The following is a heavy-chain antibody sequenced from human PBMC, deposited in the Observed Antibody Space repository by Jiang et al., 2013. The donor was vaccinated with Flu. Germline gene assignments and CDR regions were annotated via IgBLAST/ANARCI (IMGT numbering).Heavy chain of an antibody. CDR3: ARIRVAVAGTPLAWIKSTDDAFDI. CDR2: IDWDDDK. J-gene: IGHJ3*02. Sequence: TLTLTCTFSGFSLSTSGMRVSWIRQPPGKALEWLARIDWDDDKFYSTSLKTRLTISKDTSKNQVVLTMTNMDPVDTATYYCARIRVAVAGTPLAWIKSTDDAFDIWGQGTMVTVSS. D-gene: IGHD6-19*01. V-gene: IGHV2-70*04. CDR1: GFSLSTSGMR.